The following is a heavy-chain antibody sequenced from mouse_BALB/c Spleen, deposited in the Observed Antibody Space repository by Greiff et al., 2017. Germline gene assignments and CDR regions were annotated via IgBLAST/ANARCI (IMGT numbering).Heavy chain of an antibody. CDR2: IWSGGST. Sequence: VMLVESGPGLVQPSQSLSITCTVSGFSLTSYGVHWVRQSPGKGLEWLGVIWSGGSTDYNAAFISRLSISKDNSKSQVFFKMNSLQANDTAIYYCARTFNTATSFAYWGQGTLVTVSA. CDR3: ARTFNTATSFAY. V-gene: IGHV2-2*02. J-gene: IGHJ3*01. CDR1: GFSLTSYG. D-gene: IGHD1-2*01.